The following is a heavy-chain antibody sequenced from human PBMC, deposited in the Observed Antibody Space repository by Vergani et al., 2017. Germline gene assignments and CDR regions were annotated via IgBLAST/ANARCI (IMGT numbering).Heavy chain of an antibody. D-gene: IGHD1-26*01. CDR3: ARGDSGSHVISSVIDY. V-gene: IGHV3-11*05. CDR1: GFTFSDYY. J-gene: IGHJ4*02. Sequence: QVQLVESGGGLVKPGVSLRLSCAASGFTFSDYYMSWIRQAPGKGLEWVSYISSSSSYTNYADSVKGRFTISRDNAKNSLYLQMNSLRAEDTAVYYCARGDSGSHVISSVIDYWGQGTLVTVSS. CDR2: ISSSSSYT.